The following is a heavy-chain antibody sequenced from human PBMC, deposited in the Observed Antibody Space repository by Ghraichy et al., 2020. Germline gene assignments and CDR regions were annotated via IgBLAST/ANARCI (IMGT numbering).Heavy chain of an antibody. CDR2: ISGSGGST. Sequence: GGSLRLSCAASGFTFSSYAMSWVRQAPGKGLEWVSAISGSGGSTYYADSVKGRFTISRDNSKNTLYLQMNSLRAEDTAVYYCAKTRPTGSPARYYFDYWGQGTLVTVSS. CDR3: AKTRPTGSPARYYFDY. V-gene: IGHV3-23*01. CDR1: GFTFSSYA. J-gene: IGHJ4*02. D-gene: IGHD2-15*01.